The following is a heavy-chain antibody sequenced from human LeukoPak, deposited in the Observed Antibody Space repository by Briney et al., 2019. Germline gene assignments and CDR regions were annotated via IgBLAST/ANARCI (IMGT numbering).Heavy chain of an antibody. CDR1: GGSFSGYY. CDR3: ARPWSYYYGSGSYYNFWNY. D-gene: IGHD3-10*01. V-gene: IGHV4-34*01. J-gene: IGHJ4*02. Sequence: PSETLSLTCAVYGGSFSGYYWSWIRQPPGKGLEWIGEINHSGSTNYNPSLKSRVTISVDTSKNQFSLKLSSVTAADTAVYYCARPWSYYYGSGSYYNFWNYWGQGTPVTVSS. CDR2: INHSGST.